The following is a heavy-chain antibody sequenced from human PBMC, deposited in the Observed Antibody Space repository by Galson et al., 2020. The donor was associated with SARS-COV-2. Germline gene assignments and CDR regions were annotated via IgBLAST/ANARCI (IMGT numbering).Heavy chain of an antibody. CDR3: ARQGVNMIVLVTVPGGFFDL. J-gene: IGHJ2*01. Sequence: SETLSLTCAVSGYSVSTTNYWGWVRLAPGKWLEWIGSIYPNGRTYYNPSLESRVTISVDTSRNQFSLTLASVTAADTAFYYCARQGVNMIVLVTVPGGFFDLWGRGTLVTVSS. V-gene: IGHV4-38-2*01. CDR2: IYPNGRT. CDR1: GYSVSTTNY. D-gene: IGHD2-21*02.